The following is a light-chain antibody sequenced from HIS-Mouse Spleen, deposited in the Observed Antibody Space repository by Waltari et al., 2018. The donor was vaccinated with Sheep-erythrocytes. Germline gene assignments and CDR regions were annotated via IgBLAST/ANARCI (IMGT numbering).Light chain of an antibody. CDR3: CSYAGSYNHV. CDR1: SSDVGGYNY. V-gene: IGLV2-11*01. Sequence: QSALTQPRSVSGSPGQSVTISCTGTSSDVGGYNYVHWYQHHPGKAPKLMIYDVSKRPSGVPDRFSGSKSGNTASLTISGLQAEDEADYYCCSYAGSYNHVFATGTKVTVL. J-gene: IGLJ1*01. CDR2: DVS.